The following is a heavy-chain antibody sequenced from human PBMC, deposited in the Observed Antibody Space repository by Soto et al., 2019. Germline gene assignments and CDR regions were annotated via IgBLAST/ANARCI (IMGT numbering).Heavy chain of an antibody. V-gene: IGHV3-74*01. D-gene: IGHD2-8*02. J-gene: IGHJ4*02. CDR3: ARWGHIVPVAXSDFDR. CDR1: XFPFTNYC. CDR2: ISGDGSHV. Sequence: PWGFLXVXCASSXFPFTNYCMNXVGQTPGKGLMWVSRISGDGSHVVYADSVEGRFTVSRDNAKNTPYLQMHSLRAEATAMYYCARWGHIVPVAXSDFDRWGQGTXVTVSS.